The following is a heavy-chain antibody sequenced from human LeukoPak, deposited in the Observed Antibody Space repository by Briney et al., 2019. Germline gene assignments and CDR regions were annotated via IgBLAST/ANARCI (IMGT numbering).Heavy chain of an antibody. CDR2: ISGSGGST. D-gene: IGHD5-24*01. J-gene: IGHJ4*02. Sequence: GGSLRLSCAASGFTFSSYAMSWVRQAPGKGLEWVSAISGSGGSTYYADSVKGRFTISRDNSKNTLYLQMNSLRAEDTAVYYCASCKDGYNYFGYWGQGTLVTVSS. CDR1: GFTFSSYA. CDR3: ASCKDGYNYFGY. V-gene: IGHV3-23*01.